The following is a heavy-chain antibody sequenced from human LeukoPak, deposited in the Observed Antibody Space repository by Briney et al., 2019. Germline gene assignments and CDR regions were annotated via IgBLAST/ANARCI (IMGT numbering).Heavy chain of an antibody. CDR3: ARGMTTGPDP. D-gene: IGHD4-17*01. J-gene: IGHJ5*02. V-gene: IGHV4-59*08. Sequence: SETLSLTCTVSGGSISSYSWSWIRQPPGKGLEWIGYIYYSGSTNYNPSLKSRLTISVDTSKNQFSLKLSSVTAADTAVYYCARGMTTGPDPWGQGTLVTVSS. CDR2: IYYSGST. CDR1: GGSISSYS.